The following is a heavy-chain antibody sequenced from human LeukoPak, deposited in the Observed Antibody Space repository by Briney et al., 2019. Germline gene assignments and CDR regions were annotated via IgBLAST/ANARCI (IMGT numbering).Heavy chain of an antibody. J-gene: IGHJ4*02. V-gene: IGHV3-30*03. CDR3: ARKFLTGRLIDY. Sequence: GGSLRLSCAASGFTFSNYGMHWVRQAPGKGLEWVAVISYDGSNEYYADSVKGRFAISRDTSKNTPYLQMNGLRAEDTALYYCARKFLTGRLIDYWGQGTLVTVSS. CDR2: ISYDGSNE. CDR1: GFTFSNYG. D-gene: IGHD7-27*01.